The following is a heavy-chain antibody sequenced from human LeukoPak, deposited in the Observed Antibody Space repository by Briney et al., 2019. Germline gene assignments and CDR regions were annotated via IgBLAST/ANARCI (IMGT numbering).Heavy chain of an antibody. Sequence: SETLSLTCAVYGGSFSGYYWSWIRQPPGKGLEWIGEINHSGSTNYNPSLKSRVTISVDTSKNQFSLKLSSVTAADTAVYYCARDVYVDTAMENDDYWGQGTLVTVSS. V-gene: IGHV4-34*01. D-gene: IGHD5-18*01. CDR1: GGSFSGYY. CDR3: ARDVYVDTAMENDDY. J-gene: IGHJ4*02. CDR2: INHSGST.